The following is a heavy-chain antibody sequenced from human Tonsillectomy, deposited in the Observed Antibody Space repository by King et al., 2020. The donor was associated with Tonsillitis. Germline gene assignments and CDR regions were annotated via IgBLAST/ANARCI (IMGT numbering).Heavy chain of an antibody. CDR2: ISAYNGNT. J-gene: IGHJ4*02. Sequence: QLVQSGAEVKKPGASVKVSCKASGYTFTSDGISWVRQAPGQGLEWMGWISAYNGNTNYAQKFQGRVTLTIHTSTSTAYMELRSLRSDDTAVYDCAISLGMTIFGAVILEEYYDNGGQGPLVTVS. V-gene: IGHV1-18*04. CDR3: AISLGMTIFGAVILEEYYDN. CDR1: GYTFTSDG. D-gene: IGHD3-3*01.